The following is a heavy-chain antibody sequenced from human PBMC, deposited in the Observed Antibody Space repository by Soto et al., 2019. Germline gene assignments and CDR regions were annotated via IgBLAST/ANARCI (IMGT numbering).Heavy chain of an antibody. V-gene: IGHV4-59*01. CDR3: ARRYGKNAFDI. D-gene: IGHD5-18*01. Sequence: QVQLQESGPGLVKPSETLSLTCTVSGCSISSYYLSWIRQPPGKGLEWIGYIYYSGTTNYNPSLKGRVPISVETSKTQFSLKLSSVTAADTAVYYCARRYGKNAFDIWGQGTMVTVSS. J-gene: IGHJ3*02. CDR1: GCSISSYY. CDR2: IYYSGTT.